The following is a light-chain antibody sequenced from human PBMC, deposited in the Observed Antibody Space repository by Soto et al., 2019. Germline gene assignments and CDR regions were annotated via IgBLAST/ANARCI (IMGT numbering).Light chain of an antibody. CDR2: EVN. Sequence: QSVLTQPRSVSGSPGQSVTISCTATGSDVGDSSHVSWYQLHPGKAPKLMIYEVNNRPSGVPDRFSGSKSGSTASLTISGLRAEDEAEYYCCLSPGSLTWLFGGGTQLTVL. CDR1: GSDVGDSSH. V-gene: IGLV2-11*01. CDR3: CLSPGSLTWL. J-gene: IGLJ3*02.